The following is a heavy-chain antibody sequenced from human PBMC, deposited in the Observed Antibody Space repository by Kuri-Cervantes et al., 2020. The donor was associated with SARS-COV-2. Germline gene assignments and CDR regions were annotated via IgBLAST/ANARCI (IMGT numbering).Heavy chain of an antibody. CDR1: GYSFTSYW. Sequence: GESLKISCKGSGYSFTSYWIGWVRQMPGKGLEWMGIIYPGDSDTRYSPSFQGQVTISADKSISTAYLQWSSLKASDTAMYYCARHALWGYGGNSAFDIWGQGTMVTVSS. CDR3: ARHALWGYGGNSAFDI. V-gene: IGHV5-51*01. J-gene: IGHJ3*02. CDR2: IYPGDSDT. D-gene: IGHD4-23*01.